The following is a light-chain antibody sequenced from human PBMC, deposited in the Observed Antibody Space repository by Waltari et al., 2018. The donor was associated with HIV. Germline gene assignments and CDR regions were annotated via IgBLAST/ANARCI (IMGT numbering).Light chain of an antibody. Sequence: QSALTQPASVSGSPGQSITISCTGTSSNVGSDDLVSWYQQHPGEAPKLIIYEVTKRPSGVSNRFSGSKSCNTASLTISGIQAEDEADYYCCSCPRSGIRYVFGTGTKVTVL. CDR2: EVT. J-gene: IGLJ1*01. CDR1: SSNVGSDDL. V-gene: IGLV2-23*02. CDR3: CSCPRSGIRYV.